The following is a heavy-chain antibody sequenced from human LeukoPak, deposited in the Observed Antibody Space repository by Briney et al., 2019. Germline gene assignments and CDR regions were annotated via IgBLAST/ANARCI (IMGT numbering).Heavy chain of an antibody. J-gene: IGHJ6*03. CDR2: INPNSGDT. CDR1: GYTFTGYY. Sequence: GASVKVSCKASGYTFTGYYMHWVRQAPGQGLEWMGWINPNSGDTNYAQRFQGRVTMTRDTSISTAYMELSSLRSDDTAVYYCAREPADGWPYYYYYMDVWGKGTTVTISS. D-gene: IGHD2-15*01. V-gene: IGHV1-2*02. CDR3: AREPADGWPYYYYYMDV.